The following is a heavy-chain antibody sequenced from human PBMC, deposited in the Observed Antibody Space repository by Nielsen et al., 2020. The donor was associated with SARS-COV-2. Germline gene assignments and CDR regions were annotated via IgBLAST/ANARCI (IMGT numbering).Heavy chain of an antibody. J-gene: IGHJ5*02. CDR2: IYYSGST. Sequence: SETLSLTCTVSGGSISSGDYYWSWIRQPPGKGLEWIGYIYYSGSTYYNPSLKSRVTISVDTSKNQFSLKLSSVTAADTAVYYCARGARYCSSTSCQGWFDPWGQGTLVTVSS. CDR1: GGSISSGDYY. D-gene: IGHD2-2*01. CDR3: ARGARYCSSTSCQGWFDP. V-gene: IGHV4-30-4*01.